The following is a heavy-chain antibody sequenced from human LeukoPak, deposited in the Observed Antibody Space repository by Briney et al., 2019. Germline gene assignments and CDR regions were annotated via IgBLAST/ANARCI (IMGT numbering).Heavy chain of an antibody. J-gene: IGHJ4*02. CDR3: ARGGMVYALDY. CDR1: GYTFTSYA. CDR2: INTNTGNP. Sequence: ASVKVSCKASGYTFTSYAMNWVRQAPGQELEWMGWINTNTGNPTYAQGFTGRFVFSLDTSVSTAYLQICSLKAEDTAVYYCARGGMVYALDYWGQGTLVTVSS. V-gene: IGHV7-4-1*01. D-gene: IGHD2-8*01.